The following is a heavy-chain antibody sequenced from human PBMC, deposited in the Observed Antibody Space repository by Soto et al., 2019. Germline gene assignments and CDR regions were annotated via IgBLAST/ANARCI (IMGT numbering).Heavy chain of an antibody. V-gene: IGHV1-18*01. Sequence: QVQLVQSGAEVKKPGASVKVSCKASGYTFTSYGISWVRQAPGQGLEWMGWISAYNGNTNYAQKLQGRVTMTTDTSTSTAYMELRRLRSDDTPVYYCARAILLWFGESGHAFDIWGQGTMVTVSS. CDR2: ISAYNGNT. CDR3: ARAILLWFGESGHAFDI. D-gene: IGHD3-10*01. J-gene: IGHJ3*02. CDR1: GYTFTSYG.